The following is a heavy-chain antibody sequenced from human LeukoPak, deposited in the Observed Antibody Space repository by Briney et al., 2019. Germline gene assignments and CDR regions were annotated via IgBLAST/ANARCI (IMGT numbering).Heavy chain of an antibody. V-gene: IGHV4-4*02. CDR3: ARDQYFDWLYFDY. J-gene: IGHJ4*02. Sequence: SETLSLTCAVSGGSISSSNWWSWVRQPPGKGLEWIGEIYHSGSTNYNPSLKSRVTISVDKSKNQFSLKLSSVTAADTAVYYCARDQYFDWLYFDYWGQGTLVTVSS. CDR1: GGSISSSNW. D-gene: IGHD3-9*01. CDR2: IYHSGST.